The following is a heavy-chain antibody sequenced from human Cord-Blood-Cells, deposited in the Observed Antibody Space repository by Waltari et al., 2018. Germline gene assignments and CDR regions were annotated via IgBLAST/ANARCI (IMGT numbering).Heavy chain of an antibody. CDR2: IYYSGST. Sequence: QLQLQESGPGLVKPSETLSLTCTVSGGSISSSSYYWGWIRQPPGKGLEWIGSIYYSGSTYYNPSLKSRVTISVDTSKNQFSLKLSSVTAADTAVYYCARLYCSSTSRSENWFDPWGQGTLVTVSS. D-gene: IGHD2-2*01. CDR1: GGSISSSSYY. CDR3: ARLYCSSTSRSENWFDP. V-gene: IGHV4-39*01. J-gene: IGHJ5*02.